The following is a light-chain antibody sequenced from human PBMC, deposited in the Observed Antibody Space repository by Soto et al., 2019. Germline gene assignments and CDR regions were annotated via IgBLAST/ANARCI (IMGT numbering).Light chain of an antibody. CDR1: SSNIGAGYD. CDR3: KSYDSSLSALV. J-gene: IGLJ3*02. CDR2: TNS. V-gene: IGLV1-40*01. Sequence: QSVLTQPPSVSGAPGQGVTISCAGTSSNIGAGYDVHWYQQVPGTAPKLLIYTNSNRPSGVPDRCSGSKSGTSAALAITGLHDADEDDYYCKSYDSSLSALVFGGGTTLTV.